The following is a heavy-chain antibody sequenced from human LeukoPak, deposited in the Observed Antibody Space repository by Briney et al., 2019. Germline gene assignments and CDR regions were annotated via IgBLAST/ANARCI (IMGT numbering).Heavy chain of an antibody. Sequence: PGGSLRLSRVASGFTFSNSWMHWVRQAPGKGLVWVSRVNSDGKTTTYADSVKGRFTISRDNAQNTLYLQMYSLSAEDTAVYYCARDYPPDWGQGTLVTVSA. CDR1: GFTFSNSW. V-gene: IGHV3-74*01. J-gene: IGHJ4*02. CDR3: ARDYPPD. CDR2: VNSDGKTT.